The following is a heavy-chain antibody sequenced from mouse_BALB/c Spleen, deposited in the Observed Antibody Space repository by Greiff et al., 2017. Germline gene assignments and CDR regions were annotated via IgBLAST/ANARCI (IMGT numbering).Heavy chain of an antibody. J-gene: IGHJ1*01. V-gene: IGHV5-9-4*01. CDR3: ARDGYDVGYFDV. CDR1: GFTFSSYA. CDR2: ISSGGSYT. Sequence: DVQLVESGGGLVKPGGSLKLSCAASGFTFSSYAMSWVRQSPEKRLEWVAEISSGGSYTYYPDTVTGRFTISRDNAKNTLYLEMSSLRSEDTAMYYCARDGYDVGYFDVWGAGTTVTVSS. D-gene: IGHD2-2*01.